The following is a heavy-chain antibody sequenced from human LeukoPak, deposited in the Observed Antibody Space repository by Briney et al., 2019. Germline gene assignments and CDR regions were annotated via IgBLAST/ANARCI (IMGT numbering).Heavy chain of an antibody. J-gene: IGHJ3*02. CDR2: IYNSGNT. V-gene: IGHV4-59*01. CDR3: ARDSSGDNDGFSI. Sequence: PSETLSLTCTVSGVSITGYYYSWIRQPPGKGLEWIGYIYNSGNTNYNPSLKSRVTISVDTSKNQFSLKLSSVTAADTAVYYCARDSSGDNDGFSIWGQGTMVTVSS. CDR1: GVSITGYY. D-gene: IGHD3-22*01.